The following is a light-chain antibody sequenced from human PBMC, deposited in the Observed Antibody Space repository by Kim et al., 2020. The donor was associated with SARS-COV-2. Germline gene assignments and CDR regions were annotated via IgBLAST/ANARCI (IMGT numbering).Light chain of an antibody. Sequence: AGSPRERATRFCRASQTVSSKLAWYQQTPGQAPRLLISDASTRATGIPARFSATGSGTDFTLTINSLQSEDSAVYFCQQYDSWVTFGGGTKVDIK. J-gene: IGKJ4*01. CDR3: QQYDSWVT. CDR1: QTVSSK. CDR2: DAS. V-gene: IGKV3D-15*01.